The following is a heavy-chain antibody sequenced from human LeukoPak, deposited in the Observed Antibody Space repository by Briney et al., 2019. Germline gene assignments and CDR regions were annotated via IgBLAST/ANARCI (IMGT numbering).Heavy chain of an antibody. CDR1: GFTFSSYA. Sequence: GGSLRLSCSASGFTFSSYAMSWVRQAPGKGLEWVSAISGSGGSTYYADSVKGRFTISRDNSKNTLYLQMNSLRADDTAVYYCAKSVVGYCSGGSCYLFDYWGQGTLVTVSS. D-gene: IGHD2-15*01. CDR3: AKSVVGYCSGGSCYLFDY. V-gene: IGHV3-23*01. CDR2: ISGSGGST. J-gene: IGHJ4*02.